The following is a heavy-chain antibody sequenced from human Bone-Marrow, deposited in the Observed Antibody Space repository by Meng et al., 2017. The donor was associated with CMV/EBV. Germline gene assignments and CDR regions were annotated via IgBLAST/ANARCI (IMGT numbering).Heavy chain of an antibody. V-gene: IGHV1-2*02. D-gene: IGHD2-2*01. Sequence: SVKVSCTASGYTFTGYYMHWVRQAPGQGLEWMGWINPNSGGTNYAQKFQGRVTMTRDTSISTAYMELSRLRSDDTAVYYCAREAGGYCSSTSCRPAYNWFDPWGQGTLVTVSS. CDR2: INPNSGGT. CDR1: GYTFTGYY. CDR3: AREAGGYCSSTSCRPAYNWFDP. J-gene: IGHJ5*02.